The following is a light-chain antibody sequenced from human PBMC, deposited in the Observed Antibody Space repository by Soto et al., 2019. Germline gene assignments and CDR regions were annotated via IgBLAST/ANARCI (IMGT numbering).Light chain of an antibody. Sequence: QSVLTQPASVSGSPGQSITISCTGTSSDVGSYNLVSWYQQHPGKAPKLMIYEGSKRPSRVSNRFSGSKSGNTASLTISGLQAEDEADYYCCSYAGSSSVFGTGTMLTVL. CDR2: EGS. CDR3: CSYAGSSSV. V-gene: IGLV2-23*01. CDR1: SSDVGSYNL. J-gene: IGLJ1*01.